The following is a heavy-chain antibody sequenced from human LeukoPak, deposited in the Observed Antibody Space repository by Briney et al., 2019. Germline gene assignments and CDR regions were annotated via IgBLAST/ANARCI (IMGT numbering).Heavy chain of an antibody. J-gene: IGHJ4*01. CDR1: GFTFSSYT. CDR2: IAGSSGYI. Sequence: GGSLRLSCAASGFTFSSYTMNWVRQAPGKGLEWVSSIAGSSGYISYADSVKGRFTISRDNAKKSLYLQMTSLTAEDTSVYYCARERGAYCGGDCYLGFDYWGRGTLVTVSS. D-gene: IGHD2-21*02. V-gene: IGHV3-21*01. CDR3: ARERGAYCGGDCYLGFDY.